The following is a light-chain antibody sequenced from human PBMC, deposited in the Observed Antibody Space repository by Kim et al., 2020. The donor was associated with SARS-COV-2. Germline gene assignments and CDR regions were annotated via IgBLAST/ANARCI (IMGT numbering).Light chain of an antibody. CDR1: SSAIGGYNS. Sequence: GQSITISCPGTSSAIGGYNSVSWYQQHPGKAPRLMLYDVSKRPSGVSNRFSGSKSGNTASLTISGLQAEDEADYYCSSYTSSSTLVFGGGTKLTVL. V-gene: IGLV2-14*03. CDR3: SSYTSSSTLV. CDR2: DVS. J-gene: IGLJ2*01.